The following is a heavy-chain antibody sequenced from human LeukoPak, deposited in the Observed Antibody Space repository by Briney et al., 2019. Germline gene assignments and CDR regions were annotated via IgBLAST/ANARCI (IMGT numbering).Heavy chain of an antibody. CDR2: ITATSSST. CDR3: ARGKVATFDY. Sequence: PGGSLRLSCAASGFTFSSYGMSWVRQAPGKGLEWVSAITATSSSTHDADSVQGRFTISRDNSKNTLYLQMNSLRPEDTAVYYCARGKVATFDYWGQGTLVTVSS. CDR1: GFTFSSYG. J-gene: IGHJ4*02. D-gene: IGHD5-12*01. V-gene: IGHV3-23*01.